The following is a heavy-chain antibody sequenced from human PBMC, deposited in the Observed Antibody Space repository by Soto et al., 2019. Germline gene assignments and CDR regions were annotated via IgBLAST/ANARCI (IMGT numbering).Heavy chain of an antibody. V-gene: IGHV1-69*13. CDR1: GGTFSSYA. D-gene: IGHD3-22*01. Sequence: SVKVSCKASGGTFSSYAISWVRQAPGQGLEWMGGIIPIFGTANYAQKFQGRVTITADESTSTAYMELSSLRSEDTAVYYCARGTYYYDSSGYPGAFDIWGQGTMVTVSS. J-gene: IGHJ3*02. CDR3: ARGTYYYDSSGYPGAFDI. CDR2: IIPIFGTA.